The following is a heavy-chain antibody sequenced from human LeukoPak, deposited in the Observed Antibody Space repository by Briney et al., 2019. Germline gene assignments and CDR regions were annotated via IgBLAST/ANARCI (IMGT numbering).Heavy chain of an antibody. CDR3: TKSDGYGLIRI. V-gene: IGHV4-59*10. D-gene: IGHD3-10*01. Sequence: SETLSLTCAVYGGSFSGYYWSWIRQPAGKGLEWIGRIYTSGSTNYNPSLKSRVTMSVDTSKNQFSLKLSSVTAADTAVYYCTKSDGYGLIRICGRGTMVTVSS. J-gene: IGHJ3*02. CDR1: GGSFSGYY. CDR2: IYTSGST.